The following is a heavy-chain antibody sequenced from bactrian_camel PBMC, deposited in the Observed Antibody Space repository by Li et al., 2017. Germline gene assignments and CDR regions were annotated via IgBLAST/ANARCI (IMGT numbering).Heavy chain of an antibody. CDR2: IESGDGRS. V-gene: IGHV3S40*01. D-gene: IGHD5*01. J-gene: IGHJ4*01. CDR3: AAAPVGWSLELQEGAYGY. Sequence: VQLVESGGGSVQPGGSLRLACAASGFTVSSYAMSWVRQAPGKGLEWVAAIESGDGRSAYSDSVKGRFTISRDNANNTVSLQMNSLLPEDTAMYFCAAAPVGWSLELQEGAYGYWGRGTQVTVS. CDR1: GFTVSSYA.